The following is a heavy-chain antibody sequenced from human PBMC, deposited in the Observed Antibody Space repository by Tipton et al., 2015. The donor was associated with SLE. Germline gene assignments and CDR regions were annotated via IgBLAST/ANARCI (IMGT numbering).Heavy chain of an antibody. CDR1: GGSISSHY. CDR3: ARSDGGY. V-gene: IGHV4-59*11. Sequence: TLSLTCTVSGGSISSHYWSWIRQPPGKGLEWIGYIYYSGSTNYNPSLKNRVTMSVDTSKNYFSLKLSSVTAADTAVYYCARSDGGYWGQGTLVTVSS. J-gene: IGHJ4*02. D-gene: IGHD3-16*01. CDR2: IYYSGST.